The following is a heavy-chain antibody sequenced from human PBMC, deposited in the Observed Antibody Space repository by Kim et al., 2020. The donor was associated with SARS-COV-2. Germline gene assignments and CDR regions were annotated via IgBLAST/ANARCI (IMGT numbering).Heavy chain of an antibody. D-gene: IGHD3-22*01. J-gene: IGHJ4*02. V-gene: IGHV4-31*03. CDR2: IYYSGST. CDR1: GGSISSGGYY. Sequence: SETLSLTCTVSGGSISSGGYYWSWIRQHPGNGLEWIGYIYYSGSTYYNPSLKSRVTISVDTSKNQFSLKLSSVTAADTAVYYCARVVDSSGYYYVFSAPPYYFDYWGQGTLVTVSS. CDR3: ARVVDSSGYYYVFSAPPYYFDY.